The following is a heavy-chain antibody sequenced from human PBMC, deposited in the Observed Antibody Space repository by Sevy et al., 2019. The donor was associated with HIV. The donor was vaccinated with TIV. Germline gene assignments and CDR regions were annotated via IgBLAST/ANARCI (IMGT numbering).Heavy chain of an antibody. CDR2: ISYDGSNK. V-gene: IGHV3-30-3*01. Sequence: GGSLRLSCAASGFTFSSYAMHWVRQAPGKGLEWVAVISYDGSNKYYADSVKGRFTIARDNSKNTLYLQMNSLRAEDTAVYYCAGRGLSDNWFDSWGQGTLVTVSS. D-gene: IGHD1-26*01. CDR3: AGRGLSDNWFDS. CDR1: GFTFSSYA. J-gene: IGHJ5*01.